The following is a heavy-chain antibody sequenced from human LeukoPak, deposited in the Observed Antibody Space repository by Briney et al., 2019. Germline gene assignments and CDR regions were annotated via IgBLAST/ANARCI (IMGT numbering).Heavy chain of an antibody. CDR2: INSDGSST. J-gene: IGHJ5*02. D-gene: IGHD6-6*01. Sequence: GGSLRLSCAASGFTFSSYWMHWVRQAPGKGLVWVSRINSDGSSTSNADSVKGRFTISRDNAKNTLYLQMNSLRAEDTAVYYCARDSKQLVNSDWFDPWGQGTLVTVSS. CDR3: ARDSKQLVNSDWFDP. CDR1: GFTFSSYW. V-gene: IGHV3-74*01.